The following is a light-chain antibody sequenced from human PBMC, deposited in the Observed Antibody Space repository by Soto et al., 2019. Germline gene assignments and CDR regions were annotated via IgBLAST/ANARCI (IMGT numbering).Light chain of an antibody. CDR1: QSVPRNF. J-gene: IGKJ1*01. CDR2: DAS. Sequence: EIVLTQSPGTLSLFPGERDTVSCRASQSVPRNFLAWYQRKPGQAPRLLIDDASNRATGIPDRFSGSGSGTDFTLTISSLESEDSAVYYCQQCATAPLTFGQGTKVEIK. CDR3: QQCATAPLT. V-gene: IGKV3-20*01.